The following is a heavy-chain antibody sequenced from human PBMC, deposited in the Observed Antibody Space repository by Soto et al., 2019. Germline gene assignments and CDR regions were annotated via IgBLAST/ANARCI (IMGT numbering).Heavy chain of an antibody. V-gene: IGHV1-3*01. CDR2: INAGNGNT. CDR3: ARGPGGPDGPGDY. CDR1: GYTFSSYA. D-gene: IGHD2-15*01. Sequence: QVQLVQSGAEVKKPGASVKVSCKASGYTFSSYAMHWVRQAPGQRLEWMGWINAGNGNTKYSQKFQRSVTITRDTSASTAYMELSSLRSEDTALYYCARGPGGPDGPGDYWGQGTLVTVSS. J-gene: IGHJ4*02.